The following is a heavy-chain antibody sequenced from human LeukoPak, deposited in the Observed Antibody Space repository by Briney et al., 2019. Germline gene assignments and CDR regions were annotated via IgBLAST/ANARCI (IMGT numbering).Heavy chain of an antibody. J-gene: IGHJ4*02. D-gene: IGHD6-13*01. V-gene: IGHV3-74*01. CDR2: INSDESST. Sequence: GGSLRLSCAASGFTFRSYWMHSVRHAPGKGLVWLSRINSDESSTSYADSVKGRFSISSDNAKNTLYLQMNSLRAEDTAVYYCARAGYSTSWSAYYFDYWGQGTLVTVSS. CDR1: GFTFRSYW. CDR3: ARAGYSTSWSAYYFDY.